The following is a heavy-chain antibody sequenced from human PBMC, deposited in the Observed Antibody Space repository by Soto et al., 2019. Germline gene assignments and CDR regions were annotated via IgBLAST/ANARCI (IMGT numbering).Heavy chain of an antibody. CDR1: GGSISSSSYY. CDR2: FYYGGST. D-gene: IGHD2-8*01. Sequence: ETLSLTCAFSGGSISSSSYYWGWIRQPPGKGLEWIGNFYYGGSTYYNPSLKSRVTISVDTSKKQFSLKLSSVTAADTAVYYCARLARYCTNGVCYTFYFDYWGQGTLVTVSS. V-gene: IGHV4-39*01. J-gene: IGHJ4*02. CDR3: ARLARYCTNGVCYTFYFDY.